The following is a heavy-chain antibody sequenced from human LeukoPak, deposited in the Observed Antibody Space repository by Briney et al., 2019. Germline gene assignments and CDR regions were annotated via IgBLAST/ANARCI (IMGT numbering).Heavy chain of an antibody. V-gene: IGHV4-61*02. CDR1: GGSISSGSYY. D-gene: IGHD1/OR15-1a*01. Sequence: SETLSLTCTVSGGSISSGSYYWSWIRQPAGKGLEWIGRIYTSGSTNYNPSLKSRVTISVDTSKNQFSLKLSPVTAADTAVYYCARDEHLGTWGQGTLVTVSS. CDR2: IYTSGST. CDR3: ARDEHLGT. J-gene: IGHJ5*02.